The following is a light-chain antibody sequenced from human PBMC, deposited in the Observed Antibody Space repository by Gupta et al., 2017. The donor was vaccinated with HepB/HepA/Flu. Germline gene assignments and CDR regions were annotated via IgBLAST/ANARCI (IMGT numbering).Light chain of an antibody. J-gene: IGKJ4*01. Sequence: ETVLTQSPATLSLSPGERATLSCRASQSIATYLGWFQQKPGQAPRLLIYDASNRATGVPARFSGSGSGTDFTLTISSLEPEDFAVYFCQQRGNWPLTFGGGTKLEI. CDR2: DAS. CDR1: QSIATY. V-gene: IGKV3-11*01. CDR3: QQRGNWPLT.